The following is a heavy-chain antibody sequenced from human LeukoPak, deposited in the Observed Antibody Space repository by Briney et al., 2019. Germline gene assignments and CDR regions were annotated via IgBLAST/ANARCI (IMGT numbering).Heavy chain of an antibody. J-gene: IGHJ4*02. CDR3: ARDLDGGNSVDS. Sequence: ASVKVSCKASGYIFTGYYIHWVRQAPGQGLEWMGWIDPNSGDTNYAQNFQGRVTMTRYTSISTAYMELSSLRSDDTAVYFCARDLDGGNSVDSWGQGTLVTVSS. CDR2: IDPNSGDT. CDR1: GYIFTGYY. V-gene: IGHV1-2*02. D-gene: IGHD4-23*01.